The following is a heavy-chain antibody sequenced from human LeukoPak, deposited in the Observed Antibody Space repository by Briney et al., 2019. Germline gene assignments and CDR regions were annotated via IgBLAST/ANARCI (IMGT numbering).Heavy chain of an antibody. J-gene: IGHJ3*02. CDR3: ARDSSCSRDAFDI. Sequence: PGGPLRLSCAASGFTFSSYSMNWVRQAPGKGLEWVSSISSSSSYIYYADSVKGRFTISRDNAKNSLYLQMNSLRAEDTAVYYCARDSSCSRDAFDIWGQGTMVTVSS. D-gene: IGHD2-15*01. CDR1: GFTFSSYS. CDR2: ISSSSSYI. V-gene: IGHV3-21*01.